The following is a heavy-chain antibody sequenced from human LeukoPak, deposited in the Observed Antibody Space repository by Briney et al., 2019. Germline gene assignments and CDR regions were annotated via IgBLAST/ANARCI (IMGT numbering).Heavy chain of an antibody. V-gene: IGHV4-59*04. Sequence: SSETLSLTCTVSGGSISSYFWGWVRQPPGKGPEWIGSIFHTGDVYYNPSLRSRVTLSIDTSRNQVSLKVTSVTAADTALYYCARVVASTSIDSWGQGILVTVSS. CDR1: GGSISSYF. CDR3: ARVVASTSIDS. J-gene: IGHJ4*02. D-gene: IGHD2-15*01. CDR2: IFHTGDV.